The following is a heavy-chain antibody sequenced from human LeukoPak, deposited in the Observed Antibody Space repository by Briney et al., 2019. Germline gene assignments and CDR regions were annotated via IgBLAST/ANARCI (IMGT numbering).Heavy chain of an antibody. V-gene: IGHV4-38-2*02. D-gene: IGHD3-10*01. Sequence: SETLSLTCTVSGYSISSGYYWGWIRQPPGKGLEWIGSINHSGSTYYNTSLKSRVTISVDTSKNQFSLRLSSVTATDTAVYYCARVVFLYGSGSYYNYWGQGTLVTVSS. CDR3: ARVVFLYGSGSYYNY. CDR1: GYSISSGYY. CDR2: INHSGST. J-gene: IGHJ4*02.